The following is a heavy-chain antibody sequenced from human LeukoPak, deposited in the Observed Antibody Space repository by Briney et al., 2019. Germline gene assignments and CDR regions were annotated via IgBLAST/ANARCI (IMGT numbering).Heavy chain of an antibody. CDR1: GGSISSYY. CDR3: ARGGYQMLVGWFDP. D-gene: IGHD2-2*01. CDR2: IYYSGST. V-gene: IGHV4-59*01. Sequence: PPETLSLTCTVSGGSISSYYWSWIRQPPGKGLEWIGYIYYSGSTNYNPSLKSRVTISVDMSKNQFSLKLSSVTAGDTAVYYCARGGYQMLVGWFDPWGQGTLVTVSS. J-gene: IGHJ5*02.